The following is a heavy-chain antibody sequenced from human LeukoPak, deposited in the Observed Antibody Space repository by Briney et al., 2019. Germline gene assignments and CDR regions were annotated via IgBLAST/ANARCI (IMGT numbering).Heavy chain of an antibody. CDR2: IIPILGIA. CDR1: GYTFTGYY. CDR3: AREVDGYFYFDY. Sequence: SVKVSXKASGYTFTGYYMHWVRQAPGQGLEWMGRIIPILGIANYAQKFQGRVTLTADKSTSTAYMELSSLRSEGTAVYYCAREVDGYFYFDYWGQGTLVTVSS. J-gene: IGHJ4*02. V-gene: IGHV1-69*04. D-gene: IGHD3-22*01.